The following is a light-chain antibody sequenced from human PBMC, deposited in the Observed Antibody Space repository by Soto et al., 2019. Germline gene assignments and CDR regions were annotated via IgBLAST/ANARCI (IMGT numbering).Light chain of an antibody. CDR1: QSVSKNY. V-gene: IGKV3-20*01. CDR3: QQYGSPGT. CDR2: GAS. J-gene: IGKJ1*01. Sequence: EIVLTQSPGTLSLSPGERATLSCRASQSVSKNYLAWSQQKPGQAPRXLIYGASNRATGSPDRFSGSGSGTDFTLTISRLEPEDFAVYYCQQYGSPGTFGQGTKVDIK.